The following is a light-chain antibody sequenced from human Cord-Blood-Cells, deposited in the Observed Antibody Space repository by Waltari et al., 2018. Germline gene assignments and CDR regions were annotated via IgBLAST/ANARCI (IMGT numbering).Light chain of an antibody. CDR1: SSDVGGYNY. J-gene: IGLJ3*02. Sequence: QSALTQPASVSGSPGQSVTISCTGTSSDVGGYNYVSWYQQHPGKVPELMIYDVSKRPSGVSNRFSGSKSGNTASLTISGLHAEDEADYYCSSYTSSSTLVFGGGTKLTVL. V-gene: IGLV2-14*01. CDR3: SSYTSSSTLV. CDR2: DVS.